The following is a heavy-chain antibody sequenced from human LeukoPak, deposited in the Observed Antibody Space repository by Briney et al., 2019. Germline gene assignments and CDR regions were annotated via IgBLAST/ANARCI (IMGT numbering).Heavy chain of an antibody. V-gene: IGHV5-51*01. Sequence: GESLKISCKGSGYRFTTYWIGWVRQMPGKGLEWMGAIYPGDSTIKYSPPFEGQVTISADKSSSTAYLQWSSLKASDTAVYYCARSDSSPLHFDLWGQGTLVTVSS. J-gene: IGHJ4*02. CDR2: IYPGDSTI. D-gene: IGHD6-13*01. CDR3: ARSDSSPLHFDL. CDR1: GYRFTTYW.